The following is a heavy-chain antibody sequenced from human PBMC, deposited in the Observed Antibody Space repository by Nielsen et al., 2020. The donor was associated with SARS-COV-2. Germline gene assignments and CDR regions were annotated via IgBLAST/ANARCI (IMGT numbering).Heavy chain of an antibody. CDR3: ARDVPVSTGSGWDYGMDV. Sequence: ASVKVSCKASGGTFSSYAISWVRQAPGQGLEWMGWISAYNGNTNYAQKPQGRVTMTTDTSTSTAYMELRSLRSDDTAVYYCARDVPVSTGSGWDYGMDVWGQGTTVTVSS. CDR2: ISAYNGNT. V-gene: IGHV1-18*01. D-gene: IGHD6-19*01. J-gene: IGHJ6*02. CDR1: GGTFSSYA.